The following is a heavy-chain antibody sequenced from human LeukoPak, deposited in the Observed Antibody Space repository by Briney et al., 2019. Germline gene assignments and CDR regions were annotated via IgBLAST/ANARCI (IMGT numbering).Heavy chain of an antibody. J-gene: IGHJ6*03. CDR3: AKDRVGVPAAMRYYYYYYMDV. CDR1: GFTFSSYG. V-gene: IGHV3-30*02. Sequence: GGSLRLSCAASGFTFSSYGMHWVRQAPGKGLEWVAFIRYDGSKKYYADSVKGRFTISRDNSKNTLYLQMNSLRAEDRAVYYCAKDRVGVPAAMRYYYYYYMDVWGKGTTVTVSS. CDR2: IRYDGSKK. D-gene: IGHD2-2*01.